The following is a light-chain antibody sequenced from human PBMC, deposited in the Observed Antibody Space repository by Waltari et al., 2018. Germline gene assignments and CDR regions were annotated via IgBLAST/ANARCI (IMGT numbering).Light chain of an antibody. Sequence: QSVLTQPPSASGTPGQRVTISCSGSTSNIGSNAVNWYQHLPGTAPKLLISANNQRPSGVPDRFSGSKSGTSASLAISGLQSEDEADYYCATWDDSLIGLVFGGGTKLTVL. CDR1: TSNIGSNA. V-gene: IGLV1-44*01. J-gene: IGLJ2*01. CDR3: ATWDDSLIGLV. CDR2: ANN.